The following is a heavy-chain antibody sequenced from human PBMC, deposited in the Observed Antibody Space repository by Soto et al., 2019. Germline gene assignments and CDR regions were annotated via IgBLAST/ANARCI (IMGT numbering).Heavy chain of an antibody. CDR3: VATDFPSPGGGP. V-gene: IGHV1-58*01. D-gene: IGHD3-16*01. CDR2: VVVGSGKT. J-gene: IGHJ5*02. CDR1: GCNLLSFS. Sequence: SLKFSCKAAGCNLLSFSVQWVRQTRGQRLECMGSVVVGSGKTHYAPKFQDRVTITADMSTHVAYMYLGSLTSEDTAFYYCVATDFPSPGGGPWGQGTLATVSS.